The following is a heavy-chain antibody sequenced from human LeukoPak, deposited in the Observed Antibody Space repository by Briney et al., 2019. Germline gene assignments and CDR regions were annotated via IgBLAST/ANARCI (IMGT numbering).Heavy chain of an antibody. V-gene: IGHV1-69*13. CDR3: ARDRRGGYSYGYHFDY. D-gene: IGHD5-18*01. J-gene: IGHJ4*02. Sequence: SVKVSCKASGGTFSSYAISWVRQAPGQGREWMGGIIPIFGTANYAQKFQGRVTITADESTSTAYMELSSLRSEDTAVYYCARDRRGGYSYGYHFDYWGQGTLVTVSS. CDR2: IIPIFGTA. CDR1: GGTFSSYA.